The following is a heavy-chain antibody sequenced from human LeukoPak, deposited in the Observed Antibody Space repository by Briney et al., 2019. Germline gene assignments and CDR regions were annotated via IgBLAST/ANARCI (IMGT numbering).Heavy chain of an antibody. CDR2: ISAYNGNT. Sequence: GASVKVSCKASGYTFTSYGISWVRQAPGQGLEWMGWISAYNGNTNYAQKLQGRVTMTTDTSTSTAYMELRSLRSDDTAVYYCAREYYYGSGSYYISYGMDVWGQGTTVTVSS. CDR3: AREYYYGSGSYYISYGMDV. V-gene: IGHV1-18*01. CDR1: GYTFTSYG. D-gene: IGHD3-10*01. J-gene: IGHJ6*02.